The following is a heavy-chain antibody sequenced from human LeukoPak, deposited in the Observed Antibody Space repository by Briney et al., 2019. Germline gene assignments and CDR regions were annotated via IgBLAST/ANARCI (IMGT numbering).Heavy chain of an antibody. J-gene: IGHJ4*02. Sequence: SETLSLTCTVSGGSINGYYWNWIRQPPGKGLEWIGFIYYSGSTNYNPSLKSRVTISVDTSKNQSSLKLSSVTAADTALYYCARGDGYNAYWGQGTLVTVSS. CDR2: IYYSGST. V-gene: IGHV4-59*01. CDR3: ARGDGYNAY. CDR1: GGSINGYY. D-gene: IGHD5-24*01.